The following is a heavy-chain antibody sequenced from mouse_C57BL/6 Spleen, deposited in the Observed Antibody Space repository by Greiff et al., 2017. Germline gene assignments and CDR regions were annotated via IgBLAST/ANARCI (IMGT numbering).Heavy chain of an antibody. CDR1: GYTFTSYW. J-gene: IGHJ2*01. D-gene: IGHD1-1*01. CDR2: IYPGSGST. Sequence: QVQLQQPGAELVKPGASVKMSCKASGYTFTSYWITWVKQRPGQGLEWIGDIYPGSGSTNYNEKFKSKATLTVDTSSSTAYMELSSLTSEDSAVEYCARGGGTTVVAEDYWGQGTTLTVSS. CDR3: ARGGGTTVVAEDY. V-gene: IGHV1-55*01.